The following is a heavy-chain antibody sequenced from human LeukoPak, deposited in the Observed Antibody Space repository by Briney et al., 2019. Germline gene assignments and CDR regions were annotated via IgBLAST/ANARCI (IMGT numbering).Heavy chain of an antibody. V-gene: IGHV4-39*01. J-gene: IGHJ6*03. CDR2: IYYSGST. CDR1: GGSISSSSYY. CDR3: ARSLTYYYMDV. Sequence: SETLSLTCTVSGGSISSSSYYWGWIRQPPGKGLEWIGSIYYSGSTYYNPSLKSRVTISVDTSKNQFSLKLSSVTAADTAVYYGARSLTYYYMDVWGKGTTATVSS.